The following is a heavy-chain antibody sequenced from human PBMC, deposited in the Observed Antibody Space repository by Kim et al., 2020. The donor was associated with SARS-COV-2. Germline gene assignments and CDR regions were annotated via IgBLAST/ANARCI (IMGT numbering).Heavy chain of an antibody. CDR3: ARTPDYYYGMDV. V-gene: IGHV4-4*02. CDR1: GYSISNSNW. Sequence: SETLSLTCAVSGYSISNSNWWSWVRQPPGKGLEWIGEIYHEGTTNYNPSLKSRVTISLDRSRNGVSLTVNSVTAADTAVYYCARTPDYYYGMDVWGQGTT. CDR2: IYHEGTT. J-gene: IGHJ6*02.